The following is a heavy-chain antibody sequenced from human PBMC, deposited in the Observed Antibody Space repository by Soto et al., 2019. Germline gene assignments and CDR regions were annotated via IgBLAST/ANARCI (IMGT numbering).Heavy chain of an antibody. CDR3: AKAITYCSGGSCLDFYGMDV. V-gene: IGHV3-30*18. D-gene: IGHD2-15*01. J-gene: IGHJ6*02. CDR1: GCTFSSYG. CDR2: ISYDGSNK. Sequence: GSKRLPCAASGCTFSSYGMRWVRQAPGKGLEWVAVISYDGSNKYYADSVKGRFTISRDNSKNTLYLQMNSLRAEDTAVYYCAKAITYCSGGSCLDFYGMDVWGQGTTVTV.